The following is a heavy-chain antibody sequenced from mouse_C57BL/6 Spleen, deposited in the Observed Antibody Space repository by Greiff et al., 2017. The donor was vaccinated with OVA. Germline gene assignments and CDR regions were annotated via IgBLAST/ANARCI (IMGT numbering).Heavy chain of an antibody. CDR3: ARFYDYDGDY. CDR1: GYTFTSYW. D-gene: IGHD2-4*01. Sequence: QVQLKQPGAELVMPGASVKLSCKASGYTFTSYWMHWVKQRPGQGLEWIGEIDPSDSYTNYNQKFKGKSTLTVDKSSSTAYMQLSSLTSEDSAVYYCARFYDYDGDYWGQGTTLTVSS. V-gene: IGHV1-69*01. J-gene: IGHJ2*01. CDR2: IDPSDSYT.